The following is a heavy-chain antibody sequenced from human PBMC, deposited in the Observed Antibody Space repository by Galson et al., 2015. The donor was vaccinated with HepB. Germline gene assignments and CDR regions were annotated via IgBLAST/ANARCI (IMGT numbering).Heavy chain of an antibody. D-gene: IGHD1-26*01. CDR2: ISAYNGNT. CDR1: GCTFTSYG. Sequence: SVKVSCKASGCTFTSYGVSWVRQAPGQGLEWMGWISAYNGNTNYAQKLQGRVTMTTDTSTSTAYMELRSLRSDDTAVYYCASRSGSYFAPTRNDAFDIWGQGTMVTVSS. CDR3: ASRSGSYFAPTRNDAFDI. V-gene: IGHV1-18*01. J-gene: IGHJ3*02.